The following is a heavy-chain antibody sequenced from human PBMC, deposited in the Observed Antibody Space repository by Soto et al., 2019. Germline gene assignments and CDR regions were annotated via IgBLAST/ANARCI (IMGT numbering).Heavy chain of an antibody. D-gene: IGHD1-26*01. CDR2: INHSGST. V-gene: IGHV4-34*01. Sequence: QVQLQQWGAGLLKPSETLSLTCAVYGGSFSGYYWSWIRQPPGEGLEWIGEINHSGSTNYNPSLKSRVTISVDTSKNQFSLKLSSVTAADTAVYYCARGGWRGATDYWGQGTLVTVSS. CDR3: ARGGWRGATDY. CDR1: GGSFSGYY. J-gene: IGHJ4*02.